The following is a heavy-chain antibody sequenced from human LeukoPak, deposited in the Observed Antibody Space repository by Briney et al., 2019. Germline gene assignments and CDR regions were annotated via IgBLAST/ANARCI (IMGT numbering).Heavy chain of an antibody. CDR3: ARDSSGYR. V-gene: IGHV3-7*01. J-gene: IGHJ4*02. CDR1: GFTFSTYW. Sequence: GGSLRLSCAASGFTFSTYWMSWVRQAPGKGLEWVANIKEDGSEKYYGDSVKGRFTISRDNAKSSLYLEMNSLRVEDTAVYYCARDSSGYRWGQGTLVTVSS. D-gene: IGHD3-22*01. CDR2: IKEDGSEK.